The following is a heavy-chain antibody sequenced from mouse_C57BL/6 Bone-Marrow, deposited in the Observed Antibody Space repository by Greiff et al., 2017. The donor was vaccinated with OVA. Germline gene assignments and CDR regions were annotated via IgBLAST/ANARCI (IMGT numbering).Heavy chain of an antibody. CDR2: IRLKSDNYAT. V-gene: IGHV6-3*01. D-gene: IGHD1-3*01. Sequence: EVKLMESGGGLVQPGGSMKLSCVASGFTFSNYWMNWVRQSPEKGLEWVAQIRLKSDNYATHYAESVKGRFTISRDDSKSSVYLQMNNLRAEDTGIYYCTVNFYAMDYWGQGTSVTVSS. J-gene: IGHJ4*01. CDR1: GFTFSNYW. CDR3: TVNFYAMDY.